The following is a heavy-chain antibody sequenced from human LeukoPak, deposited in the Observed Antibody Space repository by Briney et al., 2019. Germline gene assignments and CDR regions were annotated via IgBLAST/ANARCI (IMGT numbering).Heavy chain of an antibody. CDR3: ARDRRFGETQAWFDP. J-gene: IGHJ5*02. V-gene: IGHV3-23*01. Sequence: QAGGSLRLSCAASGFTFSSYAMSWVRLAPGKGLEWVSTFSVSSGNTYYADSVRGRFTISRDTSKNTLYLQMSSLRAEDTAVYYCARDRRFGETQAWFDPWGQGTLVTVSS. CDR1: GFTFSSYA. CDR2: FSVSSGNT. D-gene: IGHD3-10*01.